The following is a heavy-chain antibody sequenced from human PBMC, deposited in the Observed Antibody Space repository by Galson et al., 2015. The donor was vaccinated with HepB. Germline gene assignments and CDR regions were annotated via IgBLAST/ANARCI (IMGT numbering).Heavy chain of an antibody. CDR2: FDPEDGET. CDR1: GYTLTDLS. J-gene: IGHJ2*01. V-gene: IGHV1-24*01. CDR3: ATVRGSGSYSDWYFDL. Sequence: SVKVSCKVSGYTLTDLSMHWVRQAPGKGLEWMGGFDPEDGETIYAQKFQGRVTMTEDTSTDTAYMELCRLRSEDTAVYYFATVRGSGSYSDWYFDLWGRGTLVTVSS. D-gene: IGHD3-10*01.